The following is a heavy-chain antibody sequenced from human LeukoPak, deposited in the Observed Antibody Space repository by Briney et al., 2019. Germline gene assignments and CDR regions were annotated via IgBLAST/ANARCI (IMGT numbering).Heavy chain of an antibody. CDR1: GFTFSSYA. CDR2: ISYDGSNK. J-gene: IGHJ4*02. CDR3: ARDRYGDYGDFDY. D-gene: IGHD4-17*01. Sequence: PGGSLRLSCAASGFTFSSYAMHWVRQAPGKGLEWVAVISYDGSNKYYADSVKGRFTISRDNSKNTLYLQMNSLRAGDTAVYYCARDRYGDYGDFDYWGQGTLVTVSS. V-gene: IGHV3-30*04.